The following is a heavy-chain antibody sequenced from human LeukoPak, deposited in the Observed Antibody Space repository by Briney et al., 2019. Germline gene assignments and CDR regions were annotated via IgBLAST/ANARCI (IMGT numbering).Heavy chain of an antibody. CDR3: ARGVSSYGAGHYSLRDYFDS. CDR1: GGSILTTKYF. J-gene: IGHJ4*02. Sequence: SETLSLTCTVSGGSILTTKYFWGWIRQAPGKGLEWVGTAYYSGTTYYNPSLTGRVTISGDSSNNQLSLKLTSMTAADTAVYYCARGVSSYGAGHYSLRDYFDSWGQGSLVTVSS. CDR2: AYYSGTT. V-gene: IGHV4-39*07. D-gene: IGHD3-10*01.